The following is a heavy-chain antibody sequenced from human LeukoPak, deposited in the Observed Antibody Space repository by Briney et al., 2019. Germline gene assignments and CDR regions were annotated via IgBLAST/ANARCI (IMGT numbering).Heavy chain of an antibody. Sequence: SETLSLTCAVSGGSISSGGYSWSWIRQPPGKGLEWIGYIYHSGSTYYNPSLKSRVTISVDRSKNQFSLKLSSVTAADTAVYYCARGDYGDLTFDPWGQGTLVTVSS. D-gene: IGHD4-17*01. CDR2: IYHSGST. V-gene: IGHV4-30-2*01. J-gene: IGHJ5*02. CDR3: ARGDYGDLTFDP. CDR1: GGSISSGGYS.